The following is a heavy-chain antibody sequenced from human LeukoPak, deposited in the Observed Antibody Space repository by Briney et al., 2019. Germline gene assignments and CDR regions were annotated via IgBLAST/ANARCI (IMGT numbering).Heavy chain of an antibody. CDR1: GFTFSSYW. D-gene: IGHD1-26*01. J-gene: IGHJ4*02. CDR2: INKDGSGK. CDR3: ARSLGGAYDY. Sequence: PGGSLRLSCAASGFTFSSYWMSWVRQAPGKGLEWVASINKDGSGKYYLDSVRGRFTISRDNAENSLFLQMDSLRAEDTAVYYCARSLGGAYDYWGQGTLVTVSS. V-gene: IGHV3-7*01.